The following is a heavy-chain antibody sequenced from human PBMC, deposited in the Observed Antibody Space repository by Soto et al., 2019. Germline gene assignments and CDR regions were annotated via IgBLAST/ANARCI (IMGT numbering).Heavy chain of an antibody. CDR3: ARNKGYCDSTSCYGMDV. D-gene: IGHD2-2*01. J-gene: IGHJ6*02. CDR1: GYSFTTYW. Sequence: PGESLKISCEGSGYSFTTYWIGWVRQMPGKGLEWMGSLYPGDSDTRYSPSFQGQVTTSVDKSISTAYLQWNSLKASDTAMYFCARNKGYCDSTSCYGMDVWGQGTTVTVSS. CDR2: LYPGDSDT. V-gene: IGHV5-51*01.